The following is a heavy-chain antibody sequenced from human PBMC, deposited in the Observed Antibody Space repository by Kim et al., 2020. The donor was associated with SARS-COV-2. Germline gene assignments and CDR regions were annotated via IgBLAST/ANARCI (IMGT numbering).Heavy chain of an antibody. CDR3: ARGGREYDFWSGYRNWFDP. D-gene: IGHD3-3*01. J-gene: IGHJ5*02. CDR1: GGSFSGYY. CDR2: INHSGST. Sequence: SETLSLTCAVYGGSFSGYYWSWIRQPPGKGLEWIGEINHSGSTNYNPSLKSRVTISVDTCKNQFSLKLSSVTAADTAVYYCARGGREYDFWSGYRNWFDPWGQGTLVTVSS. V-gene: IGHV4-34*01.